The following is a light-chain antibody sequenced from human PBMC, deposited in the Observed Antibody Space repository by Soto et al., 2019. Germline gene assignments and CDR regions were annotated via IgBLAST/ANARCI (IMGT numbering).Light chain of an antibody. CDR1: QSVSSD. CDR2: DAS. CDR3: QQRSNWPRT. Sequence: EIVMTQSPATLSLSPGERATLSCRASQSVSSDSLAWYQQKPGQAPRLLIYDASNRATGIPARFSGSGSGTDFTLTISSLEPEDFAVYYCQQRSNWPRTFGQGTKVDI. J-gene: IGKJ1*01. V-gene: IGKV3-11*01.